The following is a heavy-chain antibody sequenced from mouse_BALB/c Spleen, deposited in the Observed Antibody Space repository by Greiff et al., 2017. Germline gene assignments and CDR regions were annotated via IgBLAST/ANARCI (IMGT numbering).Heavy chain of an antibody. V-gene: IGHV3-1*02. CDR3: ARGDGNSEMDY. CDR2: IPYSGST. D-gene: IGHD2-1*01. CDR1: GYSITSGYS. Sequence: VQLQQSGPDLVKPSPSLSFSCTVTGYSITSGYSWHLIRQLPGNLLDWMGYIPYSGSTNYHPSLKRRISITRDTSKNPFYLQLNTVTTEDTATYYCARGDGNSEMDYWGQGTSVTVSA. J-gene: IGHJ4*01.